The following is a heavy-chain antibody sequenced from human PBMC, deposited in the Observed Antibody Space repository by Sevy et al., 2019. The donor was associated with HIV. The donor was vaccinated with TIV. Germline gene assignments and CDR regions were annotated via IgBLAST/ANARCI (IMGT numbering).Heavy chain of an antibody. CDR2: IYSGGTT. V-gene: IGHV3-53*01. CDR3: ARVWLNSGVF. Sequence: GGSLRLSCAAPGFTVSTSYMTWVRQAPGKGLESVSVIYSGGTTYYADSVKSRFTISRDNSKNTLYLQMNSLRAEDTAVYYCARVWLNSGVFWGQGTLVTVSS. J-gene: IGHJ4*02. D-gene: IGHD1-26*01. CDR1: GFTVSTSY.